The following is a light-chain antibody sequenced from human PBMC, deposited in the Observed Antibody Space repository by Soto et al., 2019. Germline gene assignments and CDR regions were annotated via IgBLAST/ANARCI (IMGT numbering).Light chain of an antibody. Sequence: IVLTQSPATLSLSPGEMATLSFGASQSINDYLGWYQQKPGQAPRLLISDASNRATGIPARFSGSGSGTDFSLTISSLETEDFAVYYCQQRSRWPLTFGGGTKWIS. J-gene: IGKJ4*01. CDR3: QQRSRWPLT. CDR2: DAS. V-gene: IGKV3-11*01. CDR1: QSINDY.